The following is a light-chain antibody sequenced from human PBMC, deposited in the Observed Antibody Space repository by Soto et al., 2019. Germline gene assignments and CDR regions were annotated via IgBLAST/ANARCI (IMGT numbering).Light chain of an antibody. J-gene: IGLJ1*01. CDR3: QSYDSSLSVNYV. V-gene: IGLV1-40*01. CDR2: GNS. Sequence: QSVLTQPPSVSGAPGQRVTISCTGSSSKIGAGYDVHWYQQLPGTAPKLLIYGNSNRPSGVPDRFSGSKSGTSASLAITGLQAEDEADYYCQSYDSSLSVNYVFGTGTKVPVL. CDR1: SSKIGAGYD.